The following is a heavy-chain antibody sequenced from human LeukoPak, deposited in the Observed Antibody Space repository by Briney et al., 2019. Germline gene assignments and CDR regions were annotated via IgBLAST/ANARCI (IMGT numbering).Heavy chain of an antibody. CDR3: AKSSGSGIPNAFDI. J-gene: IGHJ3*02. CDR2: IRYDGTNK. D-gene: IGHD3-10*01. V-gene: IGHV3-30*02. CDR1: GFTFSSYG. Sequence: GGSLRLSCAASGFTFSSYGMHWVRQAPGTGLEWVAFIRYDGTNKYYADSVKGRFTISRDNSKDTLYLQMNSLRIEDTAEYYCAKSSGSGIPNAFDIWGQGTMVIVSS.